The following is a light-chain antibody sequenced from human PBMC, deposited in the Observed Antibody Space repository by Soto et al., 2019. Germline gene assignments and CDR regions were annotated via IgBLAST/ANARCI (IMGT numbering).Light chain of an antibody. V-gene: IGKV3-15*01. CDR3: QQYNNWPSLT. CDR2: GAS. J-gene: IGKJ4*01. CDR1: QSVSSN. Sequence: EIVMTQYPANPFLSSGEKTTLSCRASQSVSSNLAWYQQKPGQAPRLLIYGASTRATGIPARFSGSGSGTEFTLTISSLQSEDFAVYYCQQYNNWPSLTFGAGTKV.